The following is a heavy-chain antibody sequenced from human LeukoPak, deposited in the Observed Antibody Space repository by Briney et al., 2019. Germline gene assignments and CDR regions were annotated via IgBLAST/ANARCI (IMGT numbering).Heavy chain of an antibody. CDR1: GYTFTGYY. Sequence: ASVKVSCKASGYTFTGYYMHWVRQAPGHGLEWMGWINPNSGGTNYAQKFQGRVTMTTDTSTSTAYMELRSLRSDDTAVYYCARDLSIVVVTAADYWGQGTLVTVSS. CDR2: INPNSGGT. CDR3: ARDLSIVVVTAADY. V-gene: IGHV1-2*02. J-gene: IGHJ4*02. D-gene: IGHD2-21*02.